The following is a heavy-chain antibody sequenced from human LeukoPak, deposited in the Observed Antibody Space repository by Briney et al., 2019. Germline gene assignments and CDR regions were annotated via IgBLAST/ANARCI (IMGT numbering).Heavy chain of an antibody. CDR1: GASISSYY. CDR3: ARHYSSDPLDY. D-gene: IGHD2-21*01. CDR2: IDYSGST. Sequence: SKTLSLTRSVSGASISSYYWSWIRQPPGKGLEWIGYIDYSGSTDYSPSLKSRVTISADTSKNQFSLKLTSLTAADTALYFCARHYSSDPLDYWGQGTLVTVSS. V-gene: IGHV4-59*08. J-gene: IGHJ4*02.